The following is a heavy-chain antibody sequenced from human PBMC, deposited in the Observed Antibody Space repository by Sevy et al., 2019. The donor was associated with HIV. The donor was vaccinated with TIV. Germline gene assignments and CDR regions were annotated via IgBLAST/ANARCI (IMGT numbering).Heavy chain of an antibody. D-gene: IGHD3-22*01. CDR2: INHSGST. CDR3: ARASYYDSSGYYVDY. V-gene: IGHV4-34*01. CDR1: GGSFSGYY. J-gene: IGHJ4*02. Sequence: SETLSLTCAVYGGSFSGYYWSWIRQPPGKGLEWIGEINHSGSTNYNPSLKSRVTISVDTSKNQFSLKLSPVTAADTAVYYCARASYYDSSGYYVDYWGQGTLVTVSS.